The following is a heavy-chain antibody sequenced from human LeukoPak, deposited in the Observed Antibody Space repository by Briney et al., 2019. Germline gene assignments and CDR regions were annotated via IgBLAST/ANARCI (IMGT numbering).Heavy chain of an antibody. V-gene: IGHV3-48*01. CDR3: ARDPIVVVPAAMGDSEAIGY. CDR1: GFTFSSYS. Sequence: PGGSLRLSCAASGFTFSSYSMNWVRQAPGKGLEWVSYISSSSSTIYYADSVKGRFTISRDNAKNSLYLQMNSLRAEDTAVYYCARDPIVVVPAAMGDSEAIGYWGQGTLVTVSS. D-gene: IGHD2-2*01. CDR2: ISSSSSTI. J-gene: IGHJ4*02.